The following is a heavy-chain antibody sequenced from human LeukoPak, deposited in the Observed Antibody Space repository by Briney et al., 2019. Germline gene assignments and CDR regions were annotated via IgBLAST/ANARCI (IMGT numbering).Heavy chain of an antibody. V-gene: IGHV1-69*05. D-gene: IGHD6-13*01. CDR1: GGTFSSYA. CDR2: IIPIFGTA. CDR3: ARDYHYPVGSSWYLRDWYFDL. J-gene: IGHJ2*01. Sequence: SVKVSCKASGGTFSSYAISWVRQAPGQGLEWMGGIIPIFGTANYAQKFQGRVTITTDESTSTAYMELSSLRSEDTAVYYCARDYHYPVGSSWYLRDWYFDLWGRGTLVTVSS.